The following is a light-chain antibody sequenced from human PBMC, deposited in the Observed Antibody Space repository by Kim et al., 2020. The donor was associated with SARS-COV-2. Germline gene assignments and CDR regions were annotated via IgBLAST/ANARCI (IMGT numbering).Light chain of an antibody. CDR1: QSVSSSY. CDR2: GAS. Sequence: EIVLTQSPGTLSLSPGERATLSCRASQSVSSSYLVWYQQKPGQAPRLLIYGASSRATGIPDRFSGSGSGTDFTLTISRLEPEDFAVYYCQQYGSSHALSFGGGTKVDIK. J-gene: IGKJ4*01. V-gene: IGKV3-20*01. CDR3: QQYGSSHALS.